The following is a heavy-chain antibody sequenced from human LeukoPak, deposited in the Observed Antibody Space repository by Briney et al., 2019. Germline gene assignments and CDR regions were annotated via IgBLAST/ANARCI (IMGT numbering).Heavy chain of an antibody. Sequence: ASVKVSCTAAGGSFSTHAIIWVRQAPGQGLEWMGGIIPVLGTTNSAQRFQDRLSLTADESTGTASMELTSLRPEDSAVYYCGASTVTVTYYYMAVWGKGTTITVSS. J-gene: IGHJ6*03. D-gene: IGHD2-21*02. CDR3: GASTVTVTYYYMAV. CDR2: IIPVLGTT. V-gene: IGHV1-69*13. CDR1: GGSFSTHA.